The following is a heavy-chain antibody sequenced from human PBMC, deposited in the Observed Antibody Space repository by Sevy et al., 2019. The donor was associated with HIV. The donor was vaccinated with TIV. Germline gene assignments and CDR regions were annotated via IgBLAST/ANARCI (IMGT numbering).Heavy chain of an antibody. Sequence: SETLSLTCAASDGSISSGYWWSWVRQPPGKGLERIGEVYHSGTTNYNPSLKSRVTISVDKSKNLFSLKLTSVTAADTAVDSCARVTVQLERPYYFDYWGQGTLVTVSS. J-gene: IGHJ4*02. CDR2: VYHSGTT. D-gene: IGHD1-1*01. CDR3: ARVTVQLERPYYFDY. CDR1: DGSISSGYW. V-gene: IGHV4-4*02.